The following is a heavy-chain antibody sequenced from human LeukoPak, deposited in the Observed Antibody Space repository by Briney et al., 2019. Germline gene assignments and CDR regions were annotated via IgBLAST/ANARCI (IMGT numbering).Heavy chain of an antibody. D-gene: IGHD1-26*01. CDR2: ISTST. J-gene: IGHJ4*02. V-gene: IGHV3-23*01. Sequence: PGGSLRLSCAASGFTFSSYAMTWVRQAPGKGLEWVSAISTSTYYADSVKGRFTISRDNSKNMVYLQMNSLRADDTAICYCAKDLQGIVGATTTFDYWGQGTLATVSS. CDR1: GFTFSSYA. CDR3: AKDLQGIVGATTTFDY.